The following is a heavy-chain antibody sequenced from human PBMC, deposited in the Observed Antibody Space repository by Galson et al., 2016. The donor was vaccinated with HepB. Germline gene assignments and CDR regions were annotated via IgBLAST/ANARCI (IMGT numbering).Heavy chain of an antibody. J-gene: IGHJ3*02. CDR3: ATSGLRSGAFDI. V-gene: IGHV4-61*02. D-gene: IGHD1-26*01. CDR1: GGSISSGSYY. Sequence: TLSLTCNVSGGSISSGSYYWSWIRQPAGKGLDWIGRIYSGGSTNYNPSLKSRVTISADTSKNQFSLKLSSVTAADTAMYYCATSGLRSGAFDIWGQGTKVTVSS. CDR2: IYSGGST.